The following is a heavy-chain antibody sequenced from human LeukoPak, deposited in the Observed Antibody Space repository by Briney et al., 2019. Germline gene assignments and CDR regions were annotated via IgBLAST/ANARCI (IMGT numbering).Heavy chain of an antibody. J-gene: IGHJ4*02. D-gene: IGHD2-21*01. CDR3: TIIPNVILFTHYFEY. CDR2: IIPIFGTA. CDR1: GGTFSSYA. V-gene: IGHV1-69*01. Sequence: GSSVKVSCKASGGTFSSYAISWVRQAPGQGLEWMGGIIPIFGTANYAQKFQGRVTITADESTSTAYMELTYVRSDDTAVYYCTIIPNVILFTHYFEYWGQGTLVTVSS.